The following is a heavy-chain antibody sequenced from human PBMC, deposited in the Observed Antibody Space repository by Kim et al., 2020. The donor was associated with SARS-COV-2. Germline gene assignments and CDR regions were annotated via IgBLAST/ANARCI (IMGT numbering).Heavy chain of an antibody. CDR3: VSRTVVRGEFDY. J-gene: IGHJ4*02. V-gene: IGHV3-49*04. CDR1: GFKFGDYT. D-gene: IGHD3-10*01. Sequence: GGSLRLSCTGSGFKFGDYTMSWVRQAPGKGLEWIGYIRNKASGGTTHYAASVEGRFTISRDDSKSVVYLQLNSPKIGDTAVYYCVSRTVVRGEFDYWGQGTLVTVSS. CDR2: IRNKASGGTT.